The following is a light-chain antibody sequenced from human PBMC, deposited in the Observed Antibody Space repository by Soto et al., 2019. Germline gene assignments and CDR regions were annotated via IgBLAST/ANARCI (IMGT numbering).Light chain of an antibody. CDR2: AAS. V-gene: IGKV1-39*01. Sequence: DIQMTQSPSSLSASVGDRVTITCRASQSTSSYLNWYQQKPGKAPKLLIYAASSLQSGVPSRFSGSGSGTDFTLTISSLQPEDFATYYCQQSYSTLYTFGQGTKVDIK. CDR3: QQSYSTLYT. J-gene: IGKJ2*01. CDR1: QSTSSY.